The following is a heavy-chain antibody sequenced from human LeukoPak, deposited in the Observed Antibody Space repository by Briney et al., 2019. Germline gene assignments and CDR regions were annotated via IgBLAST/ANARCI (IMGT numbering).Heavy chain of an antibody. V-gene: IGHV3-7*01. D-gene: IGHD2-15*01. Sequence: GGSLRLSCAASGFTFSSYWMSWVRQAPGKGLEWVANIKQDGSEKYYVDSVKGRFTISRDNAKNSLYLQMNSLRVEDTAVYYCARDRYCGSGGCPMDVWGKGTTVTASS. CDR1: GFTFSSYW. CDR2: IKQDGSEK. CDR3: ARDRYCGSGGCPMDV. J-gene: IGHJ6*03.